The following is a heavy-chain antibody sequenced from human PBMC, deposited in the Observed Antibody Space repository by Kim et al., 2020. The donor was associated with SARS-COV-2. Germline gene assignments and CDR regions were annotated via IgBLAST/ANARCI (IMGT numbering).Heavy chain of an antibody. J-gene: IGHJ3*01. CDR2: INTKTGNP. CDR3: ARETASLIVYDFWSGYPSAFDL. V-gene: IGHV7-4-1*02. Sequence: ASVKVSCKASGYTFNNYVVNWVRQAPGQGLEWMGWINTKTGNPSYAQAFTGRFVFSMDISVSTTYLQISSLKSEDTAVYYCARETASLIVYDFWSGYPSAFDLWGQGTMVTVSS. D-gene: IGHD3-3*01. CDR1: GYTFNNYV.